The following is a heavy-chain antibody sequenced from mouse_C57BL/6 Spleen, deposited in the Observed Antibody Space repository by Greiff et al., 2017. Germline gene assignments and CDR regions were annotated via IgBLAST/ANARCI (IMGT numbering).Heavy chain of an antibody. J-gene: IGHJ3*01. Sequence: VQLQQPGAELVKPGASVKLSCKASGYTFTSYWMRWVKQRPGQGLEWIGEIDPSDSYTNYNQKFKGKATLSVDTSSSTAYMQLSRLKSEDSAVYYCAKSNSWFAYWGQGTLVTVSA. CDR1: GYTFTSYW. CDR3: AKSNSWFAY. D-gene: IGHD2-5*01. CDR2: IDPSDSYT. V-gene: IGHV1-50*01.